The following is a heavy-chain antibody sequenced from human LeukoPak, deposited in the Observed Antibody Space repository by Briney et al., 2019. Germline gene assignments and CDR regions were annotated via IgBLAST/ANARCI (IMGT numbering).Heavy chain of an antibody. J-gene: IGHJ5*02. CDR1: GYTFINNW. CDR2: INATGTTT. Sequence: ASVTVSCKASGYTFINNWMHWVRQAPGQGLEWVGLINATGTTTLYAQKFQGRVTLTRDMSTSTDYMELRSVRSEDTAVYYCARDNSVGDIAWWFDPWGQGTLVTVSS. D-gene: IGHD3-10*01. CDR3: ARDNSVGDIAWWFDP. V-gene: IGHV1-46*01.